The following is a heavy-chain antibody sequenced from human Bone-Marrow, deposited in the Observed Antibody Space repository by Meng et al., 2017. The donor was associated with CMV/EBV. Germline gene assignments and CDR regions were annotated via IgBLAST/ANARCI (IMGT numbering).Heavy chain of an antibody. Sequence: GESLKISCAASGFTFSSYSMNWVRQAPGKGLEWVSSISSSSSYIYYADSVKGRFTISRDNAKNSLYLQMNSLRAEDTAVYYCARAPPHRAVAGSPDLGYYYGMDVWGQGTTVTVSS. V-gene: IGHV3-21*01. CDR1: GFTFSSYS. J-gene: IGHJ6*02. CDR3: ARAPPHRAVAGSPDLGYYYGMDV. D-gene: IGHD6-19*01. CDR2: ISSSSSYI.